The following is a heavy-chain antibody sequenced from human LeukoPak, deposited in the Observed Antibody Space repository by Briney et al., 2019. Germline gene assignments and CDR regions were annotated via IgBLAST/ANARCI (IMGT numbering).Heavy chain of an antibody. CDR3: ARHPVEVVPAHFDY. D-gene: IGHD2-2*01. J-gene: IGHJ4*01. CDR1: GGSISSVSYY. CDR2: IYHNGIT. Sequence: SETLSLTCTVSGGSISSVSYYWGWIRQPSGKGLEWIGAIYHNGITYYNPSLKSRVTISLDTSKKQLSLKLSSVTAADTAVYYCARHPVEVVPAHFDYWGQGTLVTVSS. V-gene: IGHV4-39*01.